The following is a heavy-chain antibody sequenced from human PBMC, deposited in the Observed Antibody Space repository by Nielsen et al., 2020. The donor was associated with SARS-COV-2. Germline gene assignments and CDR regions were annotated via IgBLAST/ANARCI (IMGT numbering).Heavy chain of an antibody. CDR3: ARDGWGYSGYDFYYYGMDV. CDR2: IWYDGSNK. CDR1: GFTFSSYG. D-gene: IGHD5-12*01. J-gene: IGHJ6*02. Sequence: GESLKISCAASGFTFSSYGMHWVRQAPGKGLEWVAVIWYDGSNKYYADSVKGRFTISRDNSKNTLYLQMNSLRAEDTAVYYCARDGWGYSGYDFYYYGMDVWGQGTTVTVSS. V-gene: IGHV3-33*01.